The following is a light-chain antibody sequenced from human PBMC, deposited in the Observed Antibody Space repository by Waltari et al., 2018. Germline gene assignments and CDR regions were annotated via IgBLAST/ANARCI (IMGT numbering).Light chain of an antibody. J-gene: IGLJ2*01. CDR1: SSDIGGYDY. Sequence: QSALTQPPSASGSPGQSVTISCTGTSSDIGGYDYVSWYQRHPGKAPKLIIYEVTKRPSGIPGRFSASKSGKTASLTVCGLQADDEADYFCSSYAGSNTLLFGGGTKLTVL. CDR2: EVT. CDR3: SSYAGSNTLL. V-gene: IGLV2-8*01.